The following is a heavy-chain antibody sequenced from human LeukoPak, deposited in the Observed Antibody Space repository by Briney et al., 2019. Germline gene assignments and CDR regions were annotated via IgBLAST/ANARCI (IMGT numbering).Heavy chain of an antibody. J-gene: IGHJ4*02. V-gene: IGHV3-30*02. D-gene: IGHD3-22*01. CDR3: VASGYGY. Sequence: PGGSLRLSCAASGFTFSSHGIHWVRQAPGKGLEWVAFIRPDGTNKYYVDSVKGRFTISRDNSKNSLYLQMNTLSAEDTAVYYCVASGYGYWGQGTLVTVSS. CDR1: GFTFSSHG. CDR2: IRPDGTNK.